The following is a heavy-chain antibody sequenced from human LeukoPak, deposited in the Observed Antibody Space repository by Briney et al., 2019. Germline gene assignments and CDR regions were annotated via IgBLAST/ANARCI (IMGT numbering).Heavy chain of an antibody. CDR1: GYSFSSYW. CDR3: ARQGRGNWPDYFDN. CDR2: ICPGDSDT. D-gene: IGHD1-20*01. V-gene: IGHV5-51*01. Sequence: GESLKISCKASGYSFSSYWIAWVRQMPGKGLEWMGIICPGDSDTRYSPSFQGQVTISADMSINTAYLQWRSLKASDTAIYYCARQGRGNWPDYFDNWGQGTLVAVSS. J-gene: IGHJ4*02.